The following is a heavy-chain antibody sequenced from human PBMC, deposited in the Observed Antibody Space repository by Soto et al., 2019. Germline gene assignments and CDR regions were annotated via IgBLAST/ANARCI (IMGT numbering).Heavy chain of an antibody. J-gene: IGHJ5*02. CDR1: GYTFTSYD. D-gene: IGHD4-17*01. V-gene: IGHV1-8*01. CDR2: MNPNSGKT. Sequence: GASVKVSCKASGYTFTSYDINWVRQATGQGLEYLGWMNPNSGKTGFVQKFQGRVTIARDTFISTAFMELSSLRSGDTAVYFCARGVKYGAYSRWFDPWGQGTLVTVSS. CDR3: ARGVKYGAYSRWFDP.